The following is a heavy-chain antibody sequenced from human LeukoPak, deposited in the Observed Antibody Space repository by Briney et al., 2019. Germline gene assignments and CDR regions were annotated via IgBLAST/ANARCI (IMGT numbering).Heavy chain of an antibody. CDR2: VNPNSGDT. CDR3: ALGSGSFVRGH. D-gene: IGHD7-27*01. J-gene: IGHJ4*02. CDR1: GYSFTVFY. Sequence: ASVKVSCKASGYSFTVFYIHWVRQAPGQGLEWLGYVNPNSGDTKYAQTLHGRVTMTRDTSITTAYMELSRLQSDDTAVYYCALGSGSFVRGHWGQGTLVTVSS. V-gene: IGHV1-2*02.